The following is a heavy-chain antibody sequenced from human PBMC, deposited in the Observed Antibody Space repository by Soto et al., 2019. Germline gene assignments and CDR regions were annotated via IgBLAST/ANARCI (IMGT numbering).Heavy chain of an antibody. V-gene: IGHV4-30-2*01. J-gene: IGHJ4*02. CDR3: ARVPGP. CDR1: CGSISSGGYS. Sequence: QLQLQESGSGLVKHSQTLSLTCAVSCGSISSGGYSWSWIRQPPGKGLEWIGYIYHSGSTYYNQSLKSRVTISVDRSNHQFSLKLSSVNAADTAVYYCARVPGPWGQGTLVTVSS. CDR2: IYHSGST.